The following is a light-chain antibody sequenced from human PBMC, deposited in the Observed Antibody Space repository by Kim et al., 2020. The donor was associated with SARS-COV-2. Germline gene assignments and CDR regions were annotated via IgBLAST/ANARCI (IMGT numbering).Light chain of an antibody. CDR1: NIVPQG. CDR3: QVWDSGSTQVV. CDR2: FDS. Sequence: APAKTANIPCGGNNIVPQGVHWYQQQPGQAPVLVIYFDSDRPSGIPERFSGSMSGNTATLTISRVEAGDEADYYCQVWDSGSTQVVFGGGTQLTVL. V-gene: IGLV3-21*04. J-gene: IGLJ2*01.